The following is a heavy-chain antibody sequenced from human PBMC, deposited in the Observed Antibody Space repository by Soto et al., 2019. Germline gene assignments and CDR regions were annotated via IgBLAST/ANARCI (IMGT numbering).Heavy chain of an antibody. CDR2: ISAYNGNT. D-gene: IGHD2-15*01. V-gene: IGHV1-18*01. Sequence: QVQLVQSGAEVKKPGASVKVSCKASGYTFTSYGISWVRQAPGQGLEWMGWISAYNGNTNYAQKLQGRVTMTTDTSTSTAYMELRSLRSDDTVVYYCAREVGYCSGGSCYYYYGMDVWGQGTTVTVSS. J-gene: IGHJ6*02. CDR3: AREVGYCSGGSCYYYYGMDV. CDR1: GYTFTSYG.